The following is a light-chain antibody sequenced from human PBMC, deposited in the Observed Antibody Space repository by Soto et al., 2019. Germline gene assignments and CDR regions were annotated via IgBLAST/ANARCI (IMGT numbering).Light chain of an antibody. CDR3: QQRSNWHQYT. V-gene: IGKV3-11*01. Sequence: EIVLTQSPATLALSPGERATLSCRASQSVSSYLAWYQQKHGQAPRLLIYDASNRATGIPARFSGIGSGTDFTLTISSLEPDDFAVYYCQQRSNWHQYTLGQGTKLEIK. J-gene: IGKJ2*01. CDR2: DAS. CDR1: QSVSSY.